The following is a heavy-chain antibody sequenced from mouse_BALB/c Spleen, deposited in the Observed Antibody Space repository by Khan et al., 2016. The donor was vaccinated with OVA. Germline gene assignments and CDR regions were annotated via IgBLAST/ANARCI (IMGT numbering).Heavy chain of an antibody. Sequence: DLVKPGASVKLSCKASGYTFTSSWINWIKQRPGQGLEWIGRIGPGSSNAYYNDMFKDKATLTVDTSSNTAYIQLSSLSSEDSAVYFCAMENYYGRSCYAMDYWGQGTSVTVSA. CDR2: IGPGSSNA. CDR1: GYTFTSSW. V-gene: IGHV1S41*01. J-gene: IGHJ4*01. CDR3: AMENYYGRSCYAMDY. D-gene: IGHD1-1*01.